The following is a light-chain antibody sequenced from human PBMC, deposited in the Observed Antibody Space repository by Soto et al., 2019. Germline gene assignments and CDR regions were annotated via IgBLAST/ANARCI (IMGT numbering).Light chain of an antibody. J-gene: IGKJ5*01. Sequence: DIVLTQSPCTLSLSPGERATLSFSASQIVSSNHLASYQHKPCQAPRLLIHGASSRATGVPDRFSGSGSATDFSLTMRSLEPEEVAVYYCQLYGSSPPITVGQGTRRESK. CDR1: QIVSSNH. CDR2: GAS. V-gene: IGKV3-20*01. CDR3: QLYGSSPPIT.